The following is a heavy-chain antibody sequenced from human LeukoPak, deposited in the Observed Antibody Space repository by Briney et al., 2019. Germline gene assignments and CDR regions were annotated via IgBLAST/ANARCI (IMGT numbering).Heavy chain of an antibody. D-gene: IGHD5-12*01. Sequence: PSETLSLTCTVSGGSISSSSYYWGWIRQPPGKGLEWIGSIYYSGSTYYNPSLKSRVTISVDTSKNQFSLKLSSVTAADTAVYYCARGGYSGYEGSRPAYYYYYYMDVWGKGTTVTISS. CDR2: IYYSGST. J-gene: IGHJ6*03. V-gene: IGHV4-39*07. CDR1: GGSISSSSYY. CDR3: ARGGYSGYEGSRPAYYYYYYMDV.